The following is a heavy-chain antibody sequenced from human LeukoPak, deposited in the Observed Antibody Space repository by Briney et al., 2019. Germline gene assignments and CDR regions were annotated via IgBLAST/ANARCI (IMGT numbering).Heavy chain of an antibody. Sequence: GGSLRLSCAASGFTFSSYAMHWVRQAPGKGLEWVALISYDGSGEYYADSVQGRFTIFRDNSKNTVYLQINSLRVEDTAVYYCARSGSYSHFFDYWGQGTLVTVSS. CDR3: ARSGSYSHFFDY. D-gene: IGHD1-26*01. CDR2: ISYDGSGE. J-gene: IGHJ4*02. CDR1: GFTFSSYA. V-gene: IGHV3-30*04.